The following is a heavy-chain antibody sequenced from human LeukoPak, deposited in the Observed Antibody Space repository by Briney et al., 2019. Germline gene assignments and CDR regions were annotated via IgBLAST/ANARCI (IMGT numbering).Heavy chain of an antibody. CDR3: ARAITCPDGTDCSCMGV. V-gene: IGHV3-74*01. CDR1: GITLSPYW. CDR2: INSDGSST. J-gene: IGHJ6*03. Sequence: GGSVRLSCAASGITLSPYWMHWVRQIPGKGLAWVSRINSDGSSTAYANSVKGRFTISRDNANNMLYLQMNTLRADDTAVYYCARAITCPDGTDCSCMGVWGKGSTVTVSS. D-gene: IGHD5-24*01.